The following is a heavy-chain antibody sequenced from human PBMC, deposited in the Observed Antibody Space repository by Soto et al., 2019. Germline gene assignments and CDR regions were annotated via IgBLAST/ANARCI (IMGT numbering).Heavy chain of an antibody. V-gene: IGHV3-30*18. J-gene: IGHJ3*02. D-gene: IGHD6-19*01. Sequence: QVQLVESGGGVVQPGRSLRLSCAVSGFTFSSYGMHWVRQAPGKGLEWVAVISYDGSNKYYAYSVKGRFTISRDNSKNTLHLQMNSLRAEDTAVYYCAKQVTPHSSGWPDAFDIWGQGTMVSVSS. CDR2: ISYDGSNK. CDR3: AKQVTPHSSGWPDAFDI. CDR1: GFTFSSYG.